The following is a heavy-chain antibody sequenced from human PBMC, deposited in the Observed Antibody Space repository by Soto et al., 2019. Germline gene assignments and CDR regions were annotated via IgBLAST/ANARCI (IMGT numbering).Heavy chain of an antibody. CDR3: ARTAKYCASTNCDVMAFSS. J-gene: IGHJ5*02. CDR2: VSINATTT. V-gene: IGHV3-74*01. Sequence: ELQLVESGGGLVQPGGSLRLSCTASGFTFTNYWMHWVRQAPGKGLVWVSRVSINATTTSYADSVKGRFSISRDNAKNTLYLQMNNLRVEDTAIYYCARTAKYCASTNCDVMAFSSWGKGALVTVSS. CDR1: GFTFTNYW. D-gene: IGHD2-2*01.